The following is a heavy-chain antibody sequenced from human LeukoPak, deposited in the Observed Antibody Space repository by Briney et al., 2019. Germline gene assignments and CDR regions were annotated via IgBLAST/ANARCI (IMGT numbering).Heavy chain of an antibody. CDR1: GGSFSGYY. J-gene: IGHJ4*02. CDR3: TRDSIAAAYFDQ. V-gene: IGHV4-34*01. D-gene: IGHD6-13*01. Sequence: PSETLSLTCAVYGGSFSGYYWSWIRQPPGKSLGWIGEINHRGSTNYNPSLKSRVTISVDTSKNQFSLKLDSVTAADTAVYYCTRDSIAAAYFDQWGQGTLVTVSS. CDR2: INHRGST.